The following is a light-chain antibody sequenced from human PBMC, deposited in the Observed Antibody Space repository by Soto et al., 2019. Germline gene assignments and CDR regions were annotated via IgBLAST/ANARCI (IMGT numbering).Light chain of an antibody. CDR3: SSFRSGTTL. V-gene: IGLV2-14*01. CDR1: SSDIGGYNF. CDR2: EVS. Sequence: QSALTQPASVSGSPGQSITISCTGTSSDIGGYNFVSWYHQHPGKAPKLMIYEVSNRPSGVSDRFSGSKSGNTASLTISGLQAEVEADYYCSSFRSGTTLFGTGTKVTVL. J-gene: IGLJ1*01.